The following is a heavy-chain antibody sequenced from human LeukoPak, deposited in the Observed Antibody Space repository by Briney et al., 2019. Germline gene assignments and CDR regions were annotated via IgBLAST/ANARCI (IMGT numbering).Heavy chain of an antibody. D-gene: IGHD3-10*01. CDR2: ISISTSII. J-gene: IGHJ4*02. CDR1: GFTFSGYS. CDR3: ARGTRYGSGSYYPYYFDY. Sequence: GGSLRLSCAASGFTFSGYSMNWVRQAPGKGLEWVSYISISTSIIYYADSVKGRFTISRDDAKNSLYLQMNSLRVEDTAVYYCARGTRYGSGSYYPYYFDYWGQGTLVTVSS. V-gene: IGHV3-48*04.